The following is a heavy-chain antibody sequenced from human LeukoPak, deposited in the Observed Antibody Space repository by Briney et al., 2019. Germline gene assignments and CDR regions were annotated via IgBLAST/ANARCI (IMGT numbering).Heavy chain of an antibody. Sequence: SETLSLTCSVPRVSISTYYWSWIRQPPGKGLEWVGFVFYSGTTNSNPSVKSRVSMSVDMSKNHLSLELTSVTAADSAVYYCARSRSSSPYYFDTWGQGTLVTVSS. CDR3: ARSRSSSPYYFDT. V-gene: IGHV4-59*01. J-gene: IGHJ4*02. CDR1: RVSISTYY. D-gene: IGHD6-19*01. CDR2: VFYSGTT.